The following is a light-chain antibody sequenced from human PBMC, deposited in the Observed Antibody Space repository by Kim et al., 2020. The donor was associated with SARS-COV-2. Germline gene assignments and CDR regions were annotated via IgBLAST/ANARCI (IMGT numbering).Light chain of an antibody. CDR3: QQYGSSPPYT. CDR2: GAS. J-gene: IGKJ2*01. Sequence: SPGERAPLSCRASQSVSSSYLAWYQQKPGQAPRLLIYGASSRPTGIPDRFSGSGSGTDFTLTISRLEPEDFAVYYCQQYGSSPPYTFGQGTKLEI. CDR1: QSVSSSY. V-gene: IGKV3-20*01.